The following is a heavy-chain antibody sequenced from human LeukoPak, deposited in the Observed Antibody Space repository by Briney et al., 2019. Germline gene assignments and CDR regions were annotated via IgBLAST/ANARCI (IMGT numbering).Heavy chain of an antibody. D-gene: IGHD2-15*01. V-gene: IGHV1-2*02. CDR1: GYTFTGYY. CDR3: ARFRRAAQNVPFDY. CDR2: INPNSGGT. J-gene: IGHJ4*02. Sequence: ASVKVSCKASGYTFTGYYMHWVRQAPGQGLEWMGWINPNSGGTNYAQKFQGRVTMTRDTSISTAYMELSRLRSDDTAVYYCARFRRAAQNVPFDYWGQGTLVTVSS.